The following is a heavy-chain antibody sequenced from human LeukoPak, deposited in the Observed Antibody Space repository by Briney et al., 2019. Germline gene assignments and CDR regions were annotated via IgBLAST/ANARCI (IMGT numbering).Heavy chain of an antibody. CDR1: GYTFTSYG. J-gene: IGHJ5*02. CDR2: ISAYNGNT. D-gene: IGHD3-16*02. CDR3: ARVHYDYVWGSYRSNWFDP. V-gene: IGHV1-18*01. Sequence: ASVKVSCKASGYTFTSYGISWVRQAPGQGLEWMGWISAYNGNTNYAQKLQGRVTMTTDTSTSTAYMVLRSLRSDDTAVYYCARVHYDYVWGSYRSNWFDPWGQGTLVTVSS.